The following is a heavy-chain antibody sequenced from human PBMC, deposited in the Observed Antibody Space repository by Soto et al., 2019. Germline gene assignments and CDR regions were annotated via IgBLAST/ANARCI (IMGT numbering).Heavy chain of an antibody. CDR3: ARDQVGDYVWGSYRYLS. CDR2: IYSGGST. D-gene: IGHD3-16*02. Sequence: EVQLVESGGGLIQPGGSLRLSCAASGFTVSSNYMSWVRQAPGKGLEWVSVIYSGGSTYYADSVKGRFTISRDNSKNTLYLQMNSLRAEDTAVYYCARDQVGDYVWGSYRYLSWGQGTLVTVSS. V-gene: IGHV3-53*01. J-gene: IGHJ5*02. CDR1: GFTVSSNY.